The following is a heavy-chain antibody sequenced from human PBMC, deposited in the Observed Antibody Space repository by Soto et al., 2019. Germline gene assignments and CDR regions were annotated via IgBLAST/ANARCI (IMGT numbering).Heavy chain of an antibody. D-gene: IGHD2-15*01. CDR3: ARDLKEYCSDGKCNWFDP. CDR1: GGSISSGGYY. Sequence: SETLSLTCTVSGGSISSGGYYWSWIRQHPGKGLEWIGYIYYSGSTDYNPSLKSRVTISVDASKNRISLQVRSATAADAAVYYCARDLKEYCSDGKCNWFDPWGQGTLVTVSS. V-gene: IGHV4-31*03. J-gene: IGHJ5*02. CDR2: IYYSGST.